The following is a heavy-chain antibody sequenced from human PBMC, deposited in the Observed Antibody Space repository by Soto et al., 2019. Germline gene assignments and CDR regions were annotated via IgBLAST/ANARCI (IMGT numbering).Heavy chain of an antibody. CDR2: IYYSGST. Sequence: NPSETLSLTCTVSGGSISSYYWSWIRQPPGKGLEWIGYIYYSGSTNYNPSLKSRVTISVDTSKNQFSLKLSSVTAADTAVYYCARDRGRGYYGSGSYSTYEQNYYYYYGMDVWGQGTTVTVSS. CDR3: ARDRGRGYYGSGSYSTYEQNYYYYYGMDV. J-gene: IGHJ6*02. CDR1: GGSISSYY. D-gene: IGHD3-10*01. V-gene: IGHV4-59*01.